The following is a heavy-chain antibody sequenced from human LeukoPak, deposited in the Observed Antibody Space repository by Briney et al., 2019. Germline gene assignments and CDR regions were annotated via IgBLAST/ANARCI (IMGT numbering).Heavy chain of an antibody. J-gene: IGHJ4*02. D-gene: IGHD2-2*01. Sequence: GGSLRLSCAASGFTFSNYGMHWVRQAPGKGLEGVAFIRYDGSNKYYADSVKGRFTISRDNSKNTLYLQMNSLRAEDTAVYYCAKGYCSSTSCYGLDYWGQGTMVTVSS. CDR2: IRYDGSNK. CDR3: AKGYCSSTSCYGLDY. CDR1: GFTFSNYG. V-gene: IGHV3-30*02.